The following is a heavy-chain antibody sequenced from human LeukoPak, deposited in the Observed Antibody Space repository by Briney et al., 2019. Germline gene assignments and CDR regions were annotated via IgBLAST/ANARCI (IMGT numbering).Heavy chain of an antibody. Sequence: SETLSLTCTVSGGSISSSSYYWGWIRQPPGKGLEWIGSIYYSGSTYYNPSLKSRVTISVDTSKNQFSLKLSSVTAADTAVYYCARLEEEFAYDGSGYYLDYWGQGTLVTVSS. V-gene: IGHV4-39*01. CDR2: IYYSGST. D-gene: IGHD3-22*01. J-gene: IGHJ4*02. CDR3: ARLEEEFAYDGSGYYLDY. CDR1: GGSISSSSYY.